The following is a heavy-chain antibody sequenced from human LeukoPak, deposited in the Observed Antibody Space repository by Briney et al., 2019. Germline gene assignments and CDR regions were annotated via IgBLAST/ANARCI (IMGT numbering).Heavy chain of an antibody. D-gene: IGHD2-8*02. Sequence: GGSLRPSCAASGFIFSDSYMHWVRQASGKGLEWVGLIRTKTKNYAATYAESVKGRFTISRDDSKNTAYLQMNSLKMEDTAVYYCTRQNCTGGSCSYVDCWGQGTLVTVSS. V-gene: IGHV3-73*01. CDR3: TRQNCTGGSCSYVDC. CDR2: IRTKTKNYAA. J-gene: IGHJ4*02. CDR1: GFIFSDSY.